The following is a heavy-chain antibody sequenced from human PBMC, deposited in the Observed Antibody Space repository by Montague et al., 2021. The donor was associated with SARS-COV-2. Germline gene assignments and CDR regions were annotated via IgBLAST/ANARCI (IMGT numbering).Heavy chain of an antibody. CDR3: ARGGSYSSGWYGVDYYYGMDV. D-gene: IGHD6-19*01. J-gene: IGHJ6*02. CDR2: IYYSGST. CDR1: GGSISSGGYY. V-gene: IGHV4-31*03. Sequence: TLSLTCTVSGGSISSGGYYWSWIRQHPGKGLEWIGYIYYSGSTYYNPSLKSRVTISVDTSKNQCSLKLSSVTAADTAVYYCARGGSYSSGWYGVDYYYGMDVWGQGTTVTVSS.